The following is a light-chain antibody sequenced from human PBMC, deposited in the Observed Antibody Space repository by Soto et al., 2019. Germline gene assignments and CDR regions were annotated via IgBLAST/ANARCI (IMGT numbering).Light chain of an antibody. CDR3: QQANSYPNT. CDR2: AAS. V-gene: IGKV1-12*01. Sequence: DIQMTQSPSSVSASVGDRVTITCRASQGINRWLVWYQQKLGKAPKLLIYAASTLQSGVPSRFSGSVSVTDFTLTISSLQPEDFGSYYCQQANSYPNTVGQGTRLEIK. CDR1: QGINRW. J-gene: IGKJ5*01.